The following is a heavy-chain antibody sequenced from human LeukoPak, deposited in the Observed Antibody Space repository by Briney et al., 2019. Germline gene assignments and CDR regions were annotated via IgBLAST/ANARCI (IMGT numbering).Heavy chain of an antibody. CDR1: GYSFTSYL. Sequence: GESLKISCKGSGYSFTSYLIGWVRQMPEKGREWMGRIYPIDSDTNYSPSFQGHVTISADKSIRTAYLRWSSLKASDTAMYYCARHLMVRGVPYWFDPWGQGTLVTVSS. CDR3: ARHLMVRGVPYWFDP. CDR2: IYPIDSDT. V-gene: IGHV5-10-1*01. D-gene: IGHD3-10*01. J-gene: IGHJ5*02.